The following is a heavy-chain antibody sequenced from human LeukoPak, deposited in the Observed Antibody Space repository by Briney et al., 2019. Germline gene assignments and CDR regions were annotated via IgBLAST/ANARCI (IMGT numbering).Heavy chain of an antibody. D-gene: IGHD2-21*01. CDR3: ARQPGDLVVAAHNWFDP. CDR2: INHSGST. V-gene: IGHV4-34*01. CDR1: GGSFSGYY. Sequence: SETLSLTCAVYGGSFSGYYWSWIRQPPGKGLEWIGVINHSGSTNYNPSLKSRVTISVDTSKNQFSLKLSSVPDSDTAVYYCARQPGDLVVAAHNWFDPWGQEPLVTVSS. J-gene: IGHJ5*02.